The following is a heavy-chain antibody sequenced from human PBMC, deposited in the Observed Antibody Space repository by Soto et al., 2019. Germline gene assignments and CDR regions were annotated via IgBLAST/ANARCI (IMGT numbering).Heavy chain of an antibody. D-gene: IGHD2-15*01. J-gene: IGHJ4*02. CDR3: LMGYCSGGSCSSSGFDY. CDR2: IWYDGSNK. Sequence: GGSLRLSCAASGFTFSSYGMHWVRQAPGKGLEWVAVIWYDGSNKYYADSVKGRFTISRDNSKNTLYLQMNSLRAEDTAVYYCLMGYCSGGSCSSSGFDYWGQGTLVTVSS. CDR1: GFTFSSYG. V-gene: IGHV3-33*01.